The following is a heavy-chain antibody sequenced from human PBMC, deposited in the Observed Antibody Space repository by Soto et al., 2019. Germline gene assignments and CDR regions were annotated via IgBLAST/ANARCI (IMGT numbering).Heavy chain of an antibody. J-gene: IGHJ4*02. D-gene: IGHD7-27*01. V-gene: IGHV3-30*18. CDR2: VSHDGTLY. Sequence: QVQLVESGGGVVQPGRSLRLSCSASGFIYSSCAMHWVRQVPGKGLEWLAVVSHDGTLYPYADSVKGRFTISRDNSRKMLYLQMTSLRPDDTALYYCVKDRSDTWAFDYWGQGTLVTVSS. CDR1: GFIYSSCA. CDR3: VKDRSDTWAFDY.